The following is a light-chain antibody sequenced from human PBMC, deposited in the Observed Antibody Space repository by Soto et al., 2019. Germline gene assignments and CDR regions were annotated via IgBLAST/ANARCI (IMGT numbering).Light chain of an antibody. CDR3: QQRYNWPRT. V-gene: IGKV3-11*01. CDR1: QSISTY. J-gene: IGKJ2*01. Sequence: EIELTQSPATLSLSPGERATLSCRASQSISTYLAWYQQKPGQAPRLLIYDASKRATGIPPRFSGSESGTDFTLTISSLDPEDFAVYYCQQRYNWPRTFGQGTQVEI. CDR2: DAS.